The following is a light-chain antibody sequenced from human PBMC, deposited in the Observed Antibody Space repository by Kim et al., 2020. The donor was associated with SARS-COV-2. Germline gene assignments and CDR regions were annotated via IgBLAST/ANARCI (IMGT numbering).Light chain of an antibody. Sequence: QPVLTQPSSLSESPGASASLTCTLRSGINVGTYRIYWYQQKPGSPPQYLLRYKSDSDKQQGSGVPSRFSGSKDASANAGILLISGLQSEDEADYYCMIWHSSAWVFGGGTKLTVL. J-gene: IGLJ3*02. CDR2: YKSDSDK. CDR3: MIWHSSAWV. CDR1: SGINVGTYR. V-gene: IGLV5-45*02.